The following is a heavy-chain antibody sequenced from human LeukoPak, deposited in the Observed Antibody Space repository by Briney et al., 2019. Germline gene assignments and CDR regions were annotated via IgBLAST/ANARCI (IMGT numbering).Heavy chain of an antibody. Sequence: ASVKVSCKAYGYTFTSYGISWVRQAPGQGLEWMGWISAYNGNTNYVQNLQGRVTMTTDTSTSTAYMELRSLRSDDTAVYYCARDLAAAGTSVDYWGQGTLVTVSS. V-gene: IGHV1-18*01. CDR2: ISAYNGNT. CDR3: ARDLAAAGTSVDY. J-gene: IGHJ4*02. D-gene: IGHD6-13*01. CDR1: GYTFTSYG.